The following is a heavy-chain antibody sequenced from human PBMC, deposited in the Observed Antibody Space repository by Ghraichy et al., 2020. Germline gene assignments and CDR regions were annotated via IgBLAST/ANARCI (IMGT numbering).Heavy chain of an antibody. CDR2: INHSGST. CDR3: ASNIVGAR. V-gene: IGHV4-34*01. CDR1: GGSFSGYY. D-gene: IGHD1-26*01. J-gene: IGHJ4*02. Sequence: SETLSLTCDVYGGSFSGYYWSWIRKPPGKGLEWIGEINHSGSTNYNPSLKSRVTISVDTSKNQFSLKLSSVTAADTAVYYCASNIVGARWGQGTLVTVSS.